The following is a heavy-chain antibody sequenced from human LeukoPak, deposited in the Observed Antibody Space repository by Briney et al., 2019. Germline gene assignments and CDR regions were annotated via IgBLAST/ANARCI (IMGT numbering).Heavy chain of an antibody. CDR1: GGSITGYY. Sequence: SETLSLTCAVYGGSITGYYWSWIRQPPRKGPEWDGENHYTGSTSYNPSLKSRATISTDTSKNQVSLKLRSVTAADTAVSYCARGNILGGYCFDFWGQGALVTVSS. CDR3: ARGNILGGYCFDF. V-gene: IGHV4-34*01. CDR2: NHYTGST. J-gene: IGHJ4*02. D-gene: IGHD3-9*01.